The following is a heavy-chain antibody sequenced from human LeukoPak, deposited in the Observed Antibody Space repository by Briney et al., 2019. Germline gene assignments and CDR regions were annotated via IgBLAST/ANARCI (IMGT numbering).Heavy chain of an antibody. J-gene: IGHJ4*02. CDR2: ISYDGSNK. CDR1: GFTFSSYG. Sequence: GRSLRLSCAASGFTFSSYGMHWVRQAPGKGLEWVAVISYDGSNKYYADSVKGRFTISRDNSKNTLYLQMNSLRAEDTAVYYCARSPAVADHLDYWGQGTLVTVSS. D-gene: IGHD6-19*01. CDR3: ARSPAVADHLDY. V-gene: IGHV3-30*03.